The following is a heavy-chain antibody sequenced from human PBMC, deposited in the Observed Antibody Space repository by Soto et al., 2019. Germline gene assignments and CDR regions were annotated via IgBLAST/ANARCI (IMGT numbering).Heavy chain of an antibody. Sequence: EVQLVESGGGLVQPGGSLKLSCAASGFAFSGSAMHWVRQASGKGLEWVGRIRNRSNSYATAYAASVRGRFTISRDDSRNTAYLQMNSLKTGDTAVYYCTRYCSGASCTKNAFDIWGQGTMVTVSS. V-gene: IGHV3-73*02. CDR3: TRYCSGASCTKNAFDI. CDR2: IRNRSNSYAT. J-gene: IGHJ3*02. CDR1: GFAFSGSA. D-gene: IGHD2-15*01.